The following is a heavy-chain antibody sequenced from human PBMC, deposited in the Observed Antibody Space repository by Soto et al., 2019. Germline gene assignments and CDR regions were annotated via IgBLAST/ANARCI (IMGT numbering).Heavy chain of an antibody. CDR2: ISGSGGCT. D-gene: IGHD2-2*01. J-gene: IGHJ3*01. V-gene: IGHV3-11*06. Sequence: GSLRLSCTASGFTFSDYYMSWFRQAPGKGLEWVSYISGSGGCTNYADSVKGRLTISRDNAKNSVYLVMNNLRGEDTAVYYCARGPQFCSTPDCESIDAFDFWGRGSMVTVSS. CDR1: GFTFSDYY. CDR3: ARGPQFCSTPDCESIDAFDF.